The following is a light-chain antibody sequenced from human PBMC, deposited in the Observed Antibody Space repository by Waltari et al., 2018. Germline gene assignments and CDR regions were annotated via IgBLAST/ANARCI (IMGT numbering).Light chain of an antibody. V-gene: IGKV3-15*01. CDR3: QHYNNWPLT. CDR2: GVS. Sequence: EIVMTQFPATLSLSPGERATLSCRASQSVTANLAWYQQKPVQAPRLLIYGVSFRATDIPARFSGSGSGTDFTLTISSLQSEDFATYYCQHYNNWPLTFGGGTKVEIK. CDR1: QSVTAN. J-gene: IGKJ4*01.